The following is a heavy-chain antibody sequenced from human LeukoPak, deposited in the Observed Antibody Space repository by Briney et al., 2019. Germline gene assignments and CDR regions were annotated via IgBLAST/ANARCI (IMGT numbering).Heavy chain of an antibody. Sequence: ASVKVSCKASGYTFTCYYMHWVRQAPGQGLEWMGWINPNSGGTNYAQKFQGRVTMTRDTSISTAYMELSRLRSDDTAVYYCARDTSLWFGVYNWFDPWGQGTLVTVSS. CDR2: INPNSGGT. CDR1: GYTFTCYY. D-gene: IGHD3-10*01. J-gene: IGHJ5*02. V-gene: IGHV1-2*02. CDR3: ARDTSLWFGVYNWFDP.